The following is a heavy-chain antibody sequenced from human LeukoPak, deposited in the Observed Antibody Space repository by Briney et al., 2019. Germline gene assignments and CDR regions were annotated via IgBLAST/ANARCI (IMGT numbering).Heavy chain of an antibody. D-gene: IGHD6-19*01. CDR2: ISGSGGST. V-gene: IGHV3-23*01. CDR1: GFTFSSYG. CDR3: VKSGSSRMDV. J-gene: IGHJ6*04. Sequence: PGGSLRLSCAASGFTFSSYGLSWVRQAPGKGLEWVSAISGSGGSTYYADSVKGRFTISRDNSKNTLYLQMNSLRAEDTAVYYCVKSGSSRMDVWGKGTTVTISS.